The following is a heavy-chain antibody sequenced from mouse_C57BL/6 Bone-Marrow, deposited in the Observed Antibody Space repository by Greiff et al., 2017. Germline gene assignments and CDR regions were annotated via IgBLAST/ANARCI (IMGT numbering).Heavy chain of an antibody. CDR3: TVHYYGSSYGWFAY. CDR2: IRLKSDNYAT. D-gene: IGHD1-1*01. Sequence: EVKVVESGGGLVQPGGSMTLSCVASGFTFSNSWMNWVRQSPEKGLEWVAQIRLKSDNYATHYAESVKGRFTISRDDSKSSVYLQMNNLRAEDTGIYYCTVHYYGSSYGWFAYWGQGTLVTVSA. V-gene: IGHV6-3*01. CDR1: GFTFSNSW. J-gene: IGHJ3*01.